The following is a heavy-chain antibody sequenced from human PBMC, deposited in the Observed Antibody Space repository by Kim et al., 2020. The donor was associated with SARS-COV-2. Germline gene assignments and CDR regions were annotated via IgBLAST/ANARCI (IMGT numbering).Heavy chain of an antibody. D-gene: IGHD4-17*01. CDR3: ARIFDYGGNSVWRYYYYYYGMDV. Sequence: SVKVSCKASGGTFSSYAISWVRQAPGQGLEWMGGIIPIFGTANYAQKFQGRVTITADESTSTAYMELSSLRSEDTAVYYCARIFDYGGNSVWRYYYYYYGMDVWGQGTTVTVSS. CDR2: IIPIFGTA. CDR1: GGTFSSYA. J-gene: IGHJ6*02. V-gene: IGHV1-69*13.